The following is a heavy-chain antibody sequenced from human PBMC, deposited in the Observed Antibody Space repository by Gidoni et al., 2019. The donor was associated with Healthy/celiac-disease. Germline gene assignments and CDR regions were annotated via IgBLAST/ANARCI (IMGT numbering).Heavy chain of an antibody. V-gene: IGHV3-21*01. CDR2: ISSSSSYI. D-gene: IGHD6-19*01. Sequence: EVQLVESGGGLVKPGGSLGPSCAASGFTFSSYSMNWVRQAPGKGLEWVSSISSSSSYIYYADSVKGRFTISRDNAKNSLYLQMNSLRAEDTAVYYCARGGYSSGWYIDYWGQGTLVTVSS. CDR1: GFTFSSYS. J-gene: IGHJ4*02. CDR3: ARGGYSSGWYIDY.